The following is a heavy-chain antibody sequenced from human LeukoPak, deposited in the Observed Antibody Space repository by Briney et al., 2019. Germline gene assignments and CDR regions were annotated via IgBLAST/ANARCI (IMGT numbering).Heavy chain of an antibody. CDR2: ISSSGSTI. V-gene: IGHV3-48*03. D-gene: IGHD6-19*01. Sequence: GGSLRLSCAASGFSLSGYWMNWVRQAPGKGLEWVSYISSSGSTIYYADSVKGRFTISRDNAKNSLYLQMNSLRAEDTAVYYCARDRWDPYSSGWYGDYYYYGMDVWGQGTTVTVSS. J-gene: IGHJ6*02. CDR3: ARDRWDPYSSGWYGDYYYYGMDV. CDR1: GFSLSGYW.